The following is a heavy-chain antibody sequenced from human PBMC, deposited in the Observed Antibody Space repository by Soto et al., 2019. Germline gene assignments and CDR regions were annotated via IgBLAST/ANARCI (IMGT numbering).Heavy chain of an antibody. J-gene: IGHJ4*02. D-gene: IGHD6-19*01. CDR3: AKEGGLYSSGPDY. CDR1: GFTFSSYG. Sequence: QVQLVESGGGVVQPGRSLRLSCAASGFTFSSYGMHWVRQAPGKGREWVAVISYDGSNKYYADSVKGRFTISRDNSKNTLYLQMNSLRAEDTAVYYCAKEGGLYSSGPDYWGQGTLVTVSS. V-gene: IGHV3-30*18. CDR2: ISYDGSNK.